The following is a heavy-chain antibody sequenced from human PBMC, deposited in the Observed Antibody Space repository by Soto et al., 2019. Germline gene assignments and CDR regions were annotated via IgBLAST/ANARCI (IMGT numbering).Heavy chain of an antibody. V-gene: IGHV1-69*02. D-gene: IGHD4-17*01. Sequence: QVQLVQSGAEVKKPGSSVKVSCKASGGTFSSYTISWVRQAPGQGLEWMGRIIPILGIANYAQKFQGRVTITADKSTSTAYMELSSLRSEDTAVYYCARGYGDYDDYYYYMDVGGKGTTVTVSS. CDR3: ARGYGDYDDYYYYMDV. CDR1: GGTFSSYT. CDR2: IIPILGIA. J-gene: IGHJ6*03.